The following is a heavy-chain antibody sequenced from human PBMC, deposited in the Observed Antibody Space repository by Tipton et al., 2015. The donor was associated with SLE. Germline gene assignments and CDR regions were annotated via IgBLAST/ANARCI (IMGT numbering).Heavy chain of an antibody. CDR3: AKDRGYDFWSGLDAFDI. D-gene: IGHD3-3*01. CDR1: GFTFSSYE. Sequence: SLRLSCAASGFTFSSYEMNWVRQAPGKGLQWIASISSSGFMIYYADSVQGRFTISRDNAKNSLYLQMNSLRAEDTAVYYCAKDRGYDFWSGLDAFDIWGQGTMVTVSS. J-gene: IGHJ3*02. CDR2: ISSSGFMI. V-gene: IGHV3-48*03.